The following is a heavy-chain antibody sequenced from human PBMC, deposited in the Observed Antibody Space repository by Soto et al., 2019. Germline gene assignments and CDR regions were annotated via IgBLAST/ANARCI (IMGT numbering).Heavy chain of an antibody. D-gene: IGHD3-10*01. CDR2: IYYSGST. Sequence: QVQLQESGPGLVKPSETLSLTCTVSGGSIXXXXXXXXRQPPGKGLEWIGYIYYSGSTNYNPSLKSRVTISXXXSXNXXXXXXXXXXXAXTAVYYCARVWGGAFDIWGQGTMVTVSS. CDR3: ARVWGGAFDI. J-gene: IGHJ3*02. CDR1: GGSIXXXX. V-gene: IGHV4-59*01.